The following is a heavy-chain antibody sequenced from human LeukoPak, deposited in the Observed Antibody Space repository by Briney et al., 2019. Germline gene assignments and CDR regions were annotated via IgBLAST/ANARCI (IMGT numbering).Heavy chain of an antibody. D-gene: IGHD3-22*01. J-gene: IGHJ4*02. Sequence: GGSLRLSCAASGFTFEDYTMHWVRQAPGKTLEWVSLISWDGTPYYTDSVKGRFTISRDNSKNSLYLQMDTLRSEDAAFYYCVKDLSYESSGYVFDSWGKGTLVTVSS. CDR2: ISWDGTP. CDR1: GFTFEDYT. V-gene: IGHV3-43*01. CDR3: VKDLSYESSGYVFDS.